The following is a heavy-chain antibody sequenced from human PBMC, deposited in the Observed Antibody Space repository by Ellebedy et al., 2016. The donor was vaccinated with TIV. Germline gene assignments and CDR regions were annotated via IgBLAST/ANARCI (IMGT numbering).Heavy chain of an antibody. D-gene: IGHD5-12*01. J-gene: IGHJ6*03. Sequence: SETLSLXXAVSGGSISSGGYSWSWIRQPAGKGLEWIGRIYTSGSTNYNPSLKSRVTMSVDTSKNQFSLKLSSVTAADTAVYYCAREPVDPHYYYYYMDVWGKGTTVTVSS. V-gene: IGHV4-61*02. CDR3: AREPVDPHYYYYYMDV. CDR1: GGSISSGGYS. CDR2: IYTSGST.